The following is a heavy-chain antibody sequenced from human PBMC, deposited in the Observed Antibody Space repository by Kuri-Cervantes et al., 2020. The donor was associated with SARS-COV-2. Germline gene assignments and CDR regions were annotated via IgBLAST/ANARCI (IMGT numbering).Heavy chain of an antibody. D-gene: IGHD4-17*01. J-gene: IGHJ3*02. CDR2: IYYNGNT. V-gene: IGHV4-39*01. Sequence: SQTLSLTCAVSGGSISRSSYFWGWIRQPPGKGLEWMGSIYYNGNTNYNPSLKSRVTLSADTARNQFSLKVTSITAADTAVYYCARARFDAFDIWGQGTMVTVSS. CDR1: GGSISRSSYF. CDR3: ARARFDAFDI.